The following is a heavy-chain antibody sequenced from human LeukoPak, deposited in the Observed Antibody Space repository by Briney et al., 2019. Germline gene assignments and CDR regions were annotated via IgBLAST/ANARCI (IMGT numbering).Heavy chain of an antibody. CDR1: GFTFNNYA. V-gene: IGHV3-23*01. CDR2: IRNAGGGT. D-gene: IGHD2-21*02. Sequence: GGSLRLSCAASGFTFNNYAMSWVRQTPGKGLEWVSTIRNAGGGTYYADSVKGRLTISRDHSKNTLYLQMNSLRAEDTALYYCAKDPSPYCGDDCYIDYWGQGTLVTVSS. CDR3: AKDPSPYCGDDCYIDY. J-gene: IGHJ4*02.